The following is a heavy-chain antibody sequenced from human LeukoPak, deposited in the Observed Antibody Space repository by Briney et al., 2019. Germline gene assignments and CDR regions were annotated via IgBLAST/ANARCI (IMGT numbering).Heavy chain of an antibody. V-gene: IGHV3-7*01. D-gene: IGHD2-15*01. CDR2: IKKTGSET. CDR1: GFTFSSYW. CDR3: AREDGYCSGGNCYSYFDS. Sequence: GGSLRLSCAASGFTFSSYWMSWVRQAPGKGLEWVAYIKKTGSETYYVDSVKGRFTITRDNTRSSLFLQMYSLRAEDTAVYFCAREDGYCSGGNCYSYFDSWGQGTLVTVSS. J-gene: IGHJ4*02.